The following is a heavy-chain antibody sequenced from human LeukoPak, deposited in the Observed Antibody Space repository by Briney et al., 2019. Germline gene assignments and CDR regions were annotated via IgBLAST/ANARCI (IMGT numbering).Heavy chain of an antibody. Sequence: ASVKVSCKASGYTFTDYYMHWVRQASGQGLEWMGWISPNSGGTNYAQKFQGRVTMTRDTSISTAYMELSRLRSDDTAVYYCARDYVGDNWFDPWGQGTLVTVSS. CDR1: GYTFTDYY. D-gene: IGHD3-16*01. CDR2: ISPNSGGT. J-gene: IGHJ5*02. CDR3: ARDYVGDNWFDP. V-gene: IGHV1-2*02.